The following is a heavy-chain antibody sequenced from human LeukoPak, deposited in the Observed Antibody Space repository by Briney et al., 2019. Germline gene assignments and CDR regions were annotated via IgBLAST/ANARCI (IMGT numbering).Heavy chain of an antibody. CDR3: ARGGATTFGLWGNAFDV. D-gene: IGHD3-3*01. CDR1: GFTFSSYW. J-gene: IGHJ3*01. CDR2: INQDGSEK. Sequence: GGSLRLSCAASGLTSGFTFSSYWMSWIRQAPGKGLEWVAHINQDGSEKYYVDSVKGRFTISRDNAKNSLYLQMNGLRAEDTAVYYCARGGATTFGLWGNAFDVWGQGTMVTVSS. V-gene: IGHV3-7*01.